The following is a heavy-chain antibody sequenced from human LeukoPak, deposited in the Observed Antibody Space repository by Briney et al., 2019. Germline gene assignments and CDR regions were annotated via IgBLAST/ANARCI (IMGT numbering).Heavy chain of an antibody. D-gene: IGHD6-19*01. V-gene: IGHV1-18*01. J-gene: IGHJ1*01. CDR2: INTYNGNT. Sequence: ASVKVSCKASGYTFTSYGINWVRQAPGQGLEWMGWINTYNGNTNYTQKFQGRVTMTTDTSTSTAYMELRSLRPDDTAVYYCARVPQWLEYFQHWGQGTLVTVSS. CDR3: ARVPQWLEYFQH. CDR1: GYTFTSYG.